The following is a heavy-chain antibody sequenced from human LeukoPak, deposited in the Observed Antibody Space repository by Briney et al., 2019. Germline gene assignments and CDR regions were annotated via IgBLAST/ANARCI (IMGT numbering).Heavy chain of an antibody. CDR3: ATFRWELLTNWFDP. D-gene: IGHD1-26*01. CDR1: GGTFSSYA. CDR2: IIPIFGTA. Sequence: GASVKVSCKASGGTFSSYAISWVRQAPGQGLEWMGGIIPIFGTANYAQKFQGRVTMTEDTSTDTAYMELSSLRSEDTAVYYCATFRWELLTNWFDPWGQGTLVTVSS. J-gene: IGHJ5*02. V-gene: IGHV1-69*06.